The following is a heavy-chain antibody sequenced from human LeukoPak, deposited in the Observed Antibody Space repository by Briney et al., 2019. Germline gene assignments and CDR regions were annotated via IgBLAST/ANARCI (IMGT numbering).Heavy chain of an antibody. CDR2: INTNTGNP. Sequence: PSVKVSCKASGYTFTSYAMNWVRQAPGQGLEWMGWINTNTGNPTYAQGFTGRFVFSLDTSVSTAYLQISSLKAEDTAVYYCARDLVVVAASLRAFDIWGQGTMVTVSS. V-gene: IGHV7-4-1*02. CDR1: GYTFTSYA. J-gene: IGHJ3*02. D-gene: IGHD2-15*01. CDR3: ARDLVVVAASLRAFDI.